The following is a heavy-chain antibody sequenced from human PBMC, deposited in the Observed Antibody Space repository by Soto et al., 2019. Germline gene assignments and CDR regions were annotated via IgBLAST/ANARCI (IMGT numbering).Heavy chain of an antibody. D-gene: IGHD2-8*01. V-gene: IGHV4-30-4*01. Sequence: QVQLQESGPGLVKPSETLSLTCTVSGGSISGGVHSWSWIRQPPGKGLEWIGHIFDSGSTNYNPSLKRRLTISVDTSTNQFSLRLSSVTAADTAVYYCAREIMPLTNDWYFDLWGRGTLVTVSS. J-gene: IGHJ2*01. CDR1: GGSISGGVHS. CDR3: AREIMPLTNDWYFDL. CDR2: IFDSGST.